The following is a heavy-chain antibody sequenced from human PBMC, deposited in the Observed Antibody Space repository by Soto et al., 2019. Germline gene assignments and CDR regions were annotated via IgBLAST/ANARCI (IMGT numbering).Heavy chain of an antibody. J-gene: IGHJ5*02. CDR2: IDWDDDK. D-gene: IGHD3-10*01. CDR3: ARIPFEVPYGSGSWLFDP. Sequence: ASGPTLVNPTQTLTLTCTFSWFSLSTSGMCVSWIRQPPGKALEWLARIDWDDDKYYSTSLKTRLTISKDTSKNQVVLTMTNMDPVDTATYYCARIPFEVPYGSGSWLFDPWGQGTLVTVSS. CDR1: WFSLSTSGMC. V-gene: IGHV2-70*11.